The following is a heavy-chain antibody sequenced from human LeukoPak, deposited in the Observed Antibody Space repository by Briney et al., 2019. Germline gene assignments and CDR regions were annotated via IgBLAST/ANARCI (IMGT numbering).Heavy chain of an antibody. Sequence: ETLSLTCTVYGGSFSGYYWSWVRQPPGKGLEWVAFIKQDGSETAYVDSVKGRFTISRDNAKNSLYLQMNSLRVEDTAVYYCATRGDLSWFGALRHWSQGTLVTVSS. CDR3: ATRGDLSWFGALRH. V-gene: IGHV3-7*01. CDR1: GGSFSGYY. CDR2: IKQDGSET. D-gene: IGHD3-16*02. J-gene: IGHJ4*02.